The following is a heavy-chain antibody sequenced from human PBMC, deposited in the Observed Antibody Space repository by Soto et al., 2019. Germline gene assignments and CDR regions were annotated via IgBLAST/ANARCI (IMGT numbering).Heavy chain of an antibody. CDR1: GFTFSSYV. CDR3: EKDRSGWYYFDY. J-gene: IGHJ4*02. V-gene: IGHV3-23*01. Sequence: EVQLLESGGGLVQPGGSLRLSCAASGFTFSSYVMSWVRQAPGKGLEWVSGISVSGDSTYFADSVKGRFTISRDNSKNTLYLQMNSLRAEDTAIYYCEKDRSGWYYFDYWGQGPLVTVSS. CDR2: ISVSGDST. D-gene: IGHD6-19*01.